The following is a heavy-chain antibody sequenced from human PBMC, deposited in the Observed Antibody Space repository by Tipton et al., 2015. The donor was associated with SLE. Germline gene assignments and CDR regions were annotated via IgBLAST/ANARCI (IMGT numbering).Heavy chain of an antibody. CDR2: IYTSGST. Sequence: TLSLTCTVSGGSISSYYWSWIRQPAGKGLEWIGRIYTSGSTNYNPSLKSRVTMSVDTSKNQFSLKLSSATAADTAVYYCARDYGSVVQGVIRYFDYWGQGTLVTVPS. CDR1: GGSISSYY. CDR3: ARDYGSVVQGVIRYFDY. V-gene: IGHV4-4*07. J-gene: IGHJ4*02. D-gene: IGHD3-10*01.